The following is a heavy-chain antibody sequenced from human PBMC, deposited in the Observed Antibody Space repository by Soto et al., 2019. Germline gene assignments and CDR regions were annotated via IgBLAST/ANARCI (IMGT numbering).Heavy chain of an antibody. CDR3: AASSSGSYPYFDY. D-gene: IGHD1-26*01. Sequence: QMQLVQSGPEVKKPGTSVKVSCKGSGLTFTRSAVQWARQARGQRLEWIGWIVVGSGNTNYAQEFQERVTITRDTSTSPAYMELSSLRSEDTAVYYCAASSSGSYPYFDYWGQGTLVTVSS. CDR1: GLTFTRSA. J-gene: IGHJ4*02. V-gene: IGHV1-58*01. CDR2: IVVGSGNT.